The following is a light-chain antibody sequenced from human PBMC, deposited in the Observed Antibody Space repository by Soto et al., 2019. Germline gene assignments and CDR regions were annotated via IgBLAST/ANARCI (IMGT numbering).Light chain of an antibody. Sequence: DIQMTQSPSSLSASVGDRVTITCQASQDIGNYLNWYQQRPGKAPKLLILDASSLDTGVPSRFSGSGSGTDFTFTIISLQYEESATHYCQQYYNVPITFGQGTRLDIK. CDR1: QDIGNY. CDR3: QQYYNVPIT. CDR2: DAS. J-gene: IGKJ5*01. V-gene: IGKV1-33*01.